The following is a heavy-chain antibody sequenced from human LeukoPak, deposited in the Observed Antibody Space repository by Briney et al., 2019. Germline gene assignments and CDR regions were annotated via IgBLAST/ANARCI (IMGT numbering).Heavy chain of an antibody. V-gene: IGHV3-43*01. J-gene: IGHJ4*02. CDR3: AKELDTMFFDY. CDR2: AGWAGGTT. Sequence: GGSLRLSCATSGFHFDRYTIHWVRPAPGKGLEWVSLAGWAGGTTYYSDSVRGRFTISRDSGKNSVYLQMNSLTTDDTAFYFCAKELDTMFFDYWGQGALVTVSS. D-gene: IGHD3-10*02. CDR1: GFHFDRYT.